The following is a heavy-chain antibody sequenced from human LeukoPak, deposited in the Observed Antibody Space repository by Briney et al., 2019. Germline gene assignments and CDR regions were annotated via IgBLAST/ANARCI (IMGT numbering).Heavy chain of an antibody. V-gene: IGHV1-69*04. CDR2: IIPILGIA. CDR3: ARAGGVTVYFDY. CDR1: GGTFSIYA. J-gene: IGHJ4*02. D-gene: IGHD2-21*02. Sequence: GASVTVSCKASGGTFSIYAISWVRQAPGQGREWMGRIIPILGIANYAQKFQGRVTITADKSTSKAYMELSSLRSEDTAVYYCARAGGVTVYFDYWGQGTLVTVSS.